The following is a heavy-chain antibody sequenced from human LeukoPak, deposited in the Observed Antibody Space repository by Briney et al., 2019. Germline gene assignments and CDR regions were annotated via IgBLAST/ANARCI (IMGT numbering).Heavy chain of an antibody. CDR3: AKESPAGHFDY. CDR1: GFTFSSYS. D-gene: IGHD6-19*01. Sequence: GGSLRLSCAASGFTFSSYSMNWVRQAPGKGLEWVSYISSSSSTIYYADSVKGRFTISRDNAKNSLYLQMNSLRAEDTAVYYCAKESPAGHFDYWGQGTLVTVSS. V-gene: IGHV3-48*04. J-gene: IGHJ4*02. CDR2: ISSSSSTI.